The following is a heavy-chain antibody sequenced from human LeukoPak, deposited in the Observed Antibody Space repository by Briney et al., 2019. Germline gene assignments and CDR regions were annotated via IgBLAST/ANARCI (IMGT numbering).Heavy chain of an antibody. CDR2: ISDNGYTT. Sequence: PGGSLRLSCAGSGFTFSSYAMSWVRQAPGKGLEWVSSISDNGYTTYYADSVRGRFTISRDNSKNTVYLQMIGLRGEDTAVYFCANYYYDSSGYYDAAPLNSWGQGTLVTVFS. CDR1: GFTFSSYA. J-gene: IGHJ4*02. D-gene: IGHD3-22*01. V-gene: IGHV3-23*01. CDR3: ANYYYDSSGYYDAAPLNS.